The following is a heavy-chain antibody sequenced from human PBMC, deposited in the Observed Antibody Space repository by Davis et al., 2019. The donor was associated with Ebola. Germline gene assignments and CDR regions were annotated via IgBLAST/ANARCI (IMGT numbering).Heavy chain of an antibody. CDR2: ISNNGGTT. D-gene: IGHD3-10*01. Sequence: PGGSLRLSCVASGFTFTTYAMSWVRQAPGKGLEWVSSISNNGGTTYYADSVKGRFTITRDNSRNMIYLQMNSLRAEDSAIYYCARGEWGWLYWGQGTLVIVSS. J-gene: IGHJ4*02. CDR1: GFTFTTYA. V-gene: IGHV3-23*01. CDR3: ARGEWGWLY.